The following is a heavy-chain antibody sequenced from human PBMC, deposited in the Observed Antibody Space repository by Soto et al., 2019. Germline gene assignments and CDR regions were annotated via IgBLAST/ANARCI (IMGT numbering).Heavy chain of an antibody. CDR1: GFPFSSYW. V-gene: IGHV3-7*03. CDR2: IKQDGSEK. CDR3: AKRRGAGGHFDY. D-gene: IGHD2-15*01. Sequence: LRLSCVASGFPFSSYWMSWVRQAPGKGLEWVANIKQDGSEKYYVDSVKGRFTISRDNAKNTLSLQMNSLTAEDTAVYFCAKRRGAGGHFDYWGQGALVTV. J-gene: IGHJ4*02.